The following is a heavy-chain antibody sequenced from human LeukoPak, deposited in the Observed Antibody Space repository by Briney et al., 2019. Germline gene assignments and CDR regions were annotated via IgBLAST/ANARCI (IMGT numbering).Heavy chain of an antibody. CDR2: IFYSGST. D-gene: IGHD6-13*01. V-gene: IGHV4-39*07. Sequence: SETLSLTCTVSGGSISTNTYYWGWIRQPPGKGLEWIGSIFYSGSTYYSPSLKSRVTISLDTSRNQFSLKLSSVTAADTAVYYCARDIAAAGKPDAFDIWGQGTMVTVSS. CDR1: GGSISTNTYY. J-gene: IGHJ3*02. CDR3: ARDIAAAGKPDAFDI.